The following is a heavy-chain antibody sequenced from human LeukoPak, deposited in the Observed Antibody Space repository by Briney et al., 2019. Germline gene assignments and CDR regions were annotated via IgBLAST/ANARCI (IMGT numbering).Heavy chain of an antibody. Sequence: GGSLRLSCAASGFIFNNFGLIGVRQAPGKGLEWVSAISNDGGGTNYADFVKGRFTISRDNSKNTLFLQMNSLRAEDTALYYCAKGSSGYFVDLWGQGTLVTVSS. J-gene: IGHJ5*02. CDR2: ISNDGGGT. D-gene: IGHD3-22*01. V-gene: IGHV3-23*01. CDR3: AKGSSGYFVDL. CDR1: GFIFNNFG.